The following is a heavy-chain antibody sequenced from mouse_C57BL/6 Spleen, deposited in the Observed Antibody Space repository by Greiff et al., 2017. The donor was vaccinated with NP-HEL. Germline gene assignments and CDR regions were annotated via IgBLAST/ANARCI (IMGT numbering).Heavy chain of an antibody. CDR1: GYTFTSYW. CDR2: IHPNSGST. CDR3: ARWNYYGSSPAY. V-gene: IGHV1-64*01. Sequence: QVQLQQPGAELVKPGASVKLSCKASGYTFTSYWMHWVKQRPGQGLEWIGMIHPNSGSTNYNEKFKSKATLTVDKSSSTAYMQLSSLTSEDAAVYYCARWNYYGSSPAYWGQGTLVTVSA. J-gene: IGHJ3*01. D-gene: IGHD1-1*01.